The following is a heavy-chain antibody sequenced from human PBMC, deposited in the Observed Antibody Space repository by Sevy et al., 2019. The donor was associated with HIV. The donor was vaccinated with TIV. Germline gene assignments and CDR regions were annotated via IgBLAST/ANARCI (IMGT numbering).Heavy chain of an antibody. J-gene: IGHJ4*02. CDR2: IRYDGSNN. CDR3: AKDWYDFWSGYYTGMDY. V-gene: IGHV3-30*02. CDR1: GFTFSSYG. D-gene: IGHD3-3*01. Sequence: GGSLRLSCAASGFTFSSYGMHWVRQAPGKGLEWVAFIRYDGSNNYYADSVKGRFTISRDNSKNTLYLQMNSLRAEDTAVYYCAKDWYDFWSGYYTGMDYWGQGTLVTVSS.